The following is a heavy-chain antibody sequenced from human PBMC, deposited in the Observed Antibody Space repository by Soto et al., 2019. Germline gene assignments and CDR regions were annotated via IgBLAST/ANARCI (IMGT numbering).Heavy chain of an antibody. CDR2: ISTYTGHT. CDR3: TRDLGLHNGYYYGMDV. D-gene: IGHD5-12*01. Sequence: WASVKVSCKASGYTFSSYGISWVRQAPGQGLEWVGWISTYTGHTNYAQKLQDRVTMTTDTSTGTASMELRSLISDDTAVYYCTRDLGLHNGYYYGMDVWGQGTTVTVSS. CDR1: GYTFSSYG. V-gene: IGHV1-18*04. J-gene: IGHJ6*02.